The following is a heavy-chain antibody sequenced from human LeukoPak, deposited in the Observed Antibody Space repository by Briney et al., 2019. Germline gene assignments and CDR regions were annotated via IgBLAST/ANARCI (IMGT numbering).Heavy chain of an antibody. V-gene: IGHV3-23*01. Sequence: PGGSLRLSCAASGFTFSSYAMSWVRQAPGKGLEWVSAISGSGGSTYYADSVKGRFTISRDNSKNTLYLQMNSLRAEDTAVYYCAKRPGRYCSSTSCPYYMDVWGKGTTVTVSS. D-gene: IGHD2-2*01. CDR1: GFTFSSYA. J-gene: IGHJ6*03. CDR3: AKRPGRYCSSTSCPYYMDV. CDR2: ISGSGGST.